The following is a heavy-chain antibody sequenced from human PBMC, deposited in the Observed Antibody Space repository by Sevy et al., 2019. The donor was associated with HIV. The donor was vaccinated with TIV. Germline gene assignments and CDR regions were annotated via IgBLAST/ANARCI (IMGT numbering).Heavy chain of an antibody. J-gene: IGHJ3*01. CDR3: VRETTMLPRGAFDF. CDR1: GFTFSSYA. V-gene: IGHV3-30-3*01. Sequence: GGSLRLSCAASGFTFSSYAMHWVRQAPGKGLEWVSFISFDGTYKYYAASVKGRFTITRDNSKNTLFLQMNSLRAEDTAFYYCVRETTMLPRGAFDFWGQGTMVTVSS. CDR2: ISFDGTYK. D-gene: IGHD3-10*01.